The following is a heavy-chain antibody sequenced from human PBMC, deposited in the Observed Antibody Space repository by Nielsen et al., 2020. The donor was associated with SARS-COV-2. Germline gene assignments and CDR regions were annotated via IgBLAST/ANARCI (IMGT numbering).Heavy chain of an antibody. D-gene: IGHD1-1*01. J-gene: IGHJ6*03. CDR2: ISPPNGNT. CDR1: GYTSTSYG. Sequence: ASAKVFCYASGYTSTSYGISWVRQAPGQGLEGMGRISPPNGNTKYAQRFQGRVTITTETSTRTAYMELRSMTSDDTAVYYCSRPITNNYYYYYMDVWGKGTTVTVSS. CDR3: SRPITNNYYYYYMDV. V-gene: IGHV1-18*01.